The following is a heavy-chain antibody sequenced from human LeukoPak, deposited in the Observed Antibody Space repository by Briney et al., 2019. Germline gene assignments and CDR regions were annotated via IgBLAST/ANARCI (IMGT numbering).Heavy chain of an antibody. V-gene: IGHV3-11*01. CDR3: AKDHVGYDFWSGPDAFDI. CDR1: GFTFSDYY. Sequence: GGSLRLSCAASGFTFSDYYMSWIRQAPGKGLEWVSYISSSGSTIYYADSVKGRFTISRDNAKNSLYLQMNSLRAEGTAVYYCAKDHVGYDFWSGPDAFDIWGQGTMVTVSS. D-gene: IGHD3-3*01. J-gene: IGHJ3*02. CDR2: ISSSGSTI.